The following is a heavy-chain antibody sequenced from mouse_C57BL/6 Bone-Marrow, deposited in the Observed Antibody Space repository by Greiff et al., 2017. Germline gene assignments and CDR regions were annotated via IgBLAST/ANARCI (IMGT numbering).Heavy chain of an antibody. Sequence: VQLKQSGAELVKPGASVKLSCTASGFNIKDYYMHWVKQRTEQGLEWIGRIDPEDGETKYAPKFQGKATLTADTSSNTAYLQLSSLTSEDTAVYYCARGGLSAYWGQGTLVTVSA. J-gene: IGHJ3*01. D-gene: IGHD2-2*01. CDR1: GFNIKDYY. CDR3: ARGGLSAY. CDR2: IDPEDGET. V-gene: IGHV14-2*01.